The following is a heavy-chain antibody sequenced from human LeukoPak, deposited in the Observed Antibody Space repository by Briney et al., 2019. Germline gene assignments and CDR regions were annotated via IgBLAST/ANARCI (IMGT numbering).Heavy chain of an antibody. CDR1: GGAIRSHY. CDR3: ASLGIGSWLHLDY. J-gene: IGHJ4*02. D-gene: IGHD6-13*01. Sequence: SETLSLTCTVSGGAIRSHYWNWIRQPAGKGLEWIGRIYSSGYTNDNPFLKSRITMSVDTSKNQFSLKLSSVTAADTAVYYCASLGIGSWLHLDYWGQGTLVTVSS. V-gene: IGHV4-4*07. CDR2: IYSSGYT.